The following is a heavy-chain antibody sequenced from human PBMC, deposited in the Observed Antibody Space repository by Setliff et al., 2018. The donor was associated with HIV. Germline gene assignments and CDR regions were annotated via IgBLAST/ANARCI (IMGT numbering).Heavy chain of an antibody. CDR2: ISAYNGKT. D-gene: IGHD2-21*02. CDR1: GFIFTKYG. CDR3: AREKETCSGGDCWKNAFDV. Sequence: ASVKVSCKASGFIFTKYGITWVRQAPGQGLEWMGWISAYNGKTDYAQKFQDRLAMTTDTSTRTVYMELRGLRSDDTAVYYCAREKETCSGGDCWKNAFDVWGQGTMVTVS. V-gene: IGHV1-18*01. J-gene: IGHJ3*01.